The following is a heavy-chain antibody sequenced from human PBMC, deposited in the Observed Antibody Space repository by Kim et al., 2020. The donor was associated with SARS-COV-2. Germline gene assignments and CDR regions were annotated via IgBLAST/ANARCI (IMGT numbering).Heavy chain of an antibody. CDR2: INHSGST. CDR1: GGSFSGYY. CDR3: ARGDYSGYADY. D-gene: IGHD5-12*01. J-gene: IGHJ4*02. V-gene: IGHV4-34*01. Sequence: SETLSLTCAVYGGSFSGYYWSWIRQPPGKGLEWIGEINHSGSTNYNPSLKSRVTISVDTSKNQFSLKLSSVTAADTAVYYCARGDYSGYADYWGQGTLVT.